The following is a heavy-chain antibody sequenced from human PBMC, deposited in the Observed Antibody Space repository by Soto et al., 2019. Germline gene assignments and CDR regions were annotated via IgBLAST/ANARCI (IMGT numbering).Heavy chain of an antibody. J-gene: IGHJ5*02. CDR2: ITNSGGTT. CDR1: GLNFRNYG. V-gene: IGHV3-23*01. Sequence: EVQLLESGGGLVQPGGSLRLSCAVSGLNFRNYGMSWVRQAPGKGLEWVSVITNSGGTTYYADSVKGRFTISRDNSRKPVELQMSSLGAEDTALYYCVNINFTAGTRGSGNYVWFGPWGKGNQVTVSP. CDR3: VNINFTAGTRGSGNYVWFGP. D-gene: IGHD3-10*01.